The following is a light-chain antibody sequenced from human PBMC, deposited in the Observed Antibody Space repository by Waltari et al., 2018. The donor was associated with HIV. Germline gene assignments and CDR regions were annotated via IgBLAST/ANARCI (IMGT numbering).Light chain of an antibody. Sequence: SSGLTQPPSVSVSPGQTASISCSGPELGHKYVSWYQQKPGQSPVLLIYKDSERHSGISDRFSGSNSGNTATLNIRGAQATDEAEYFCQALATWDSTSGGVFGTGTRLTVL. CDR3: QALATWDSTSGGV. CDR2: KDS. J-gene: IGLJ1*01. V-gene: IGLV3-1*01. CDR1: ELGHKY.